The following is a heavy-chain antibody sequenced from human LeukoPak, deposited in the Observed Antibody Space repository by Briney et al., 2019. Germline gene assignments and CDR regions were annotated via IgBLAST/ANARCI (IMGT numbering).Heavy chain of an antibody. CDR3: TPIKATWGY. CDR1: GFTFSDAW. Sequence: PGGSLRLSCAASGFTFSDAWMSWVRQAPGKGLEWVGRIKTKNDGGTTDYAAPVKGRFTISRDDSKNTLYLQVNSLKTEDTAVYYCTPIKATWGYWGQGTLVTVSS. D-gene: IGHD7-27*01. V-gene: IGHV3-15*01. CDR2: IKTKNDGGTT. J-gene: IGHJ4*01.